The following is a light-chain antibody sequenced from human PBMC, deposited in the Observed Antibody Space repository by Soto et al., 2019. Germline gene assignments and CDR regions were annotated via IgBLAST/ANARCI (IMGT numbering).Light chain of an antibody. CDR2: DVS. J-gene: IGLJ7*01. V-gene: IGLV2-14*01. CDR3: SSYTSSNTPAV. Sequence: QSALTQPASVSGSPGQSITISCTGTSSDVGGYNYVSWYQQHPGKAPKLMIYDVSNRPSGVSNRFSGSKSGNTASLTISGLQAEDEADYYCSSYTSSNTPAVFGGGTQLTVL. CDR1: SSDVGGYNY.